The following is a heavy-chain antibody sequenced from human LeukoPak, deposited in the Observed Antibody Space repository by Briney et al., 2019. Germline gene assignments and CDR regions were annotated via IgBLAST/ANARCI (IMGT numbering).Heavy chain of an antibody. CDR1: GFTFSDYY. V-gene: IGHV3-11*01. D-gene: IGHD6-13*01. Sequence: GGSLRLSCAASGFTFSDYYMSWLRQAPGKGLEWVSYISSSGSTIYYADSVKGRFTISRDNAKNSLYLQMNSLRAEDTAVYYCARVLKPSSSWYNYYYGMDVWGQGTTVTVSS. J-gene: IGHJ6*02. CDR3: ARVLKPSSSWYNYYYGMDV. CDR2: ISSSGSTI.